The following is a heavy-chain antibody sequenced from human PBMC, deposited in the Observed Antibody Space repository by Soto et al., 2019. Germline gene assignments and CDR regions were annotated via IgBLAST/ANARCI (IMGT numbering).Heavy chain of an antibody. CDR2: IYHSGST. CDR3: ARSPYYYGSGTPIGWFDP. J-gene: IGHJ5*02. V-gene: IGHV4-30-2*01. D-gene: IGHD3-10*01. Sequence: SETLSLTCAVSGGSISSGGYSWSWIRQPPGKGLEWIGYIYHSGSTYYNPSLKSRVTISVDRSKNQFSLKLSSVTAADTAVYYCARSPYYYGSGTPIGWFDPWGQGTLVTVSS. CDR1: GGSISSGGYS.